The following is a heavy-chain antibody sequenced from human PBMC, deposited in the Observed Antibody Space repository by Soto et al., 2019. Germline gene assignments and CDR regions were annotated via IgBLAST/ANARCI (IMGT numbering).Heavy chain of an antibody. Sequence: EVQLVVSGGGLVQPGGSLRLSCAASGFTFTTYWMHWVRQGPGKGPVWVSRITPDGSGTNYADSVKGRFTISRDNAKNTVYLQMNSLRAEDTAVYYCAKAVGDSSSSGWFDPWGQGTLVTVSS. V-gene: IGHV3-74*01. CDR3: AKAVGDSSSSGWFDP. CDR2: ITPDGSGT. J-gene: IGHJ5*02. CDR1: GFTFTTYW. D-gene: IGHD6-6*01.